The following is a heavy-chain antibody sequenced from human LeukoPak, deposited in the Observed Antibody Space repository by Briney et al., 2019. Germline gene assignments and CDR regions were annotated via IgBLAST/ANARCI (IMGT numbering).Heavy chain of an antibody. CDR3: ARGEVSASLYYFDF. Sequence: ASVKVSCNPAGYTFATYGVGWVRQAPGHVLEWMGRDSRYPGNNKYAERFQGRVTMNTDTSTSTVYQELTRLRSDDTAVYYCARGEVSASLYYFDFWGQRTLVSVS. J-gene: IGHJ4*02. V-gene: IGHV1-18*01. CDR1: GYTFATYG. D-gene: IGHD2-2*01. CDR2: DSRYPGNN.